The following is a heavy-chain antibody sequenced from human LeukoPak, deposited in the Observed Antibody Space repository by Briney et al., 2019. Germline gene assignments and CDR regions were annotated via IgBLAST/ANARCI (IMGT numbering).Heavy chain of an antibody. CDR3: ARSDIVVVPAAMRWSWFDP. D-gene: IGHD2-2*01. CDR2: IGGSTNTI. CDR1: GFTFSSYS. V-gene: IGHV3-48*04. J-gene: IGHJ5*02. Sequence: GGSLRLSCAASGFTFSSYSMNWVRQAPGKGLEWISYIGGSTNTIYYADSVKGRFTISRDNAKNSLYLQMNSLRAEDTAVYYCARSDIVVVPAAMRWSWFDPWGQGTLVTVSS.